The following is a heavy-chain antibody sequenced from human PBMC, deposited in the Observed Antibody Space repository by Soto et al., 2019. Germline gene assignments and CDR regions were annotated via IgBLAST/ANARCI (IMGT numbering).Heavy chain of an antibody. CDR2: IYYSGST. CDR1: GGSISSGGYY. V-gene: IGHV4-31*03. CDR3: ARDSGVNWNYRNDAFDI. J-gene: IGHJ3*02. D-gene: IGHD1-7*01. Sequence: QVQLQESGPGLVKPSQTLSLTCTVSGGSISSGGYYWSWIRQHPGKGLEWIGYIYYSGSTYYNPSLKSRVTIPVDTSKNQFSLKLSSVTAADTAVYYCARDSGVNWNYRNDAFDIWGQGTMVTVSS.